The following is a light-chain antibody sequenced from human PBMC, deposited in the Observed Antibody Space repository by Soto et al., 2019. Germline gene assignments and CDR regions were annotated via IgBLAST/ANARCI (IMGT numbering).Light chain of an antibody. J-gene: IGLJ1*01. Sequence: QSVLTQPASVSGSPGQSITISCAGTRDDIGAYDYVSWYQQHPGNAPKLLVYEVTNRPSGVSDRFSGSKSGNTASLTISGLQAEDEADYYCNSYTNSSTLVFGTGTKVTVL. CDR3: NSYTNSSTLV. V-gene: IGLV2-14*01. CDR2: EVT. CDR1: RDDIGAYDY.